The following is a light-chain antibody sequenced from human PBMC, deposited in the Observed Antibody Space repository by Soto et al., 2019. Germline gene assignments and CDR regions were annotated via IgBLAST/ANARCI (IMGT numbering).Light chain of an antibody. V-gene: IGKV1-12*01. CDR1: QDISSW. CDR2: AAS. CDR3: QQASSFPPT. J-gene: IGKJ5*01. Sequence: DVQVTKSPSAVSASIGDRVTITCRASQDISSWLAWYQQKPGKAPKIMIYAASSLQGGVPSRFSGSGSGTEFTLTISSLQPEDFATYYCQQASSFPPTFGQRTRLEI.